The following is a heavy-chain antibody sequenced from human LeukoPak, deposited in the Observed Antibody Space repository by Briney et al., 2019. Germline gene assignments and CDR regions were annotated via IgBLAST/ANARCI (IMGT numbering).Heavy chain of an antibody. CDR3: AKSDYYDSSGHPSSFEY. CDR1: GFPFSSYA. D-gene: IGHD3-22*01. Sequence: GVLRLSCAASGFPFSSYAMSWVRQAPGRALEWVSAVSGSGGTTYYADSVEGRFTISRDNSKNTLYLQMNSLRAEDTAVYYCAKSDYYDSSGHPSSFEYWGQGTLVTVSS. J-gene: IGHJ4*02. V-gene: IGHV3-23*01. CDR2: VSGSGGTT.